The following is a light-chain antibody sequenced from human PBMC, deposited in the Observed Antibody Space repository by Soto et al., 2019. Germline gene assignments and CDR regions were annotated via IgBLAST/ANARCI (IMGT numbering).Light chain of an antibody. V-gene: IGKV1-5*03. J-gene: IGKJ2*01. CDR2: MAP. CDR3: QQYNSYPVT. CDR1: QSISSW. Sequence: DITMTQSPSTTSASVGDRVTITCRASQSISSWLAWYQQKPGTAPKLLIYMAPSLESGVPSRFSGSGSGTEFALTSSSLQPDDVANYYCQQYNSYPVTFGQGTKLEIK.